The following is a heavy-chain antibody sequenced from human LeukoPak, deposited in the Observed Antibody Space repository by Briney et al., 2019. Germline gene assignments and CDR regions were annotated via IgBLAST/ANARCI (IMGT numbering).Heavy chain of an antibody. CDR2: IAGSGETI. Sequence: GGSLRLSCAASRFTFSDYYMSWVRQAPGKGLEWISNIAGSGETIYYADSVKGRFTISRDNANNLLFLQMNSLRAKDTAVYYCARDRRPSDYLGLHVWGQGTTVIVSS. CDR3: ARDRRPSDYLGLHV. J-gene: IGHJ6*02. CDR1: RFTFSDYY. V-gene: IGHV3-11*01. D-gene: IGHD6-6*01.